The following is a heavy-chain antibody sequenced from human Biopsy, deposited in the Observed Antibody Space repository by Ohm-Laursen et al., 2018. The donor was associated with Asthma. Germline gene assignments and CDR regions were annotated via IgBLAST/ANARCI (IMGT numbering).Heavy chain of an antibody. CDR2: INSVFGTT. D-gene: IGHD2-2*01. CDR1: GGTFNTYV. Sequence: SVKVSCKALGGTFNTYVIGWGRQAPGQGREWMGGINSVFGTTNYPQKFQDRVTITADDSTSTVYMELSSLRSEDTAVYYCARKAGSCISRTCYSLDFWGQGTLVTVSS. CDR3: ARKAGSCISRTCYSLDF. J-gene: IGHJ4*02. V-gene: IGHV1-69*13.